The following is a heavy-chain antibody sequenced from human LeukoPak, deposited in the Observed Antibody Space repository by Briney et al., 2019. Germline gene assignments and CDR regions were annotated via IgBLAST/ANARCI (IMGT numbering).Heavy chain of an antibody. CDR3: ARGNSGSFYEYYFDY. CDR2: IYSGGST. CDR1: GFTVSSNY. Sequence: PGGSLRLSCAASGFTVSSNYMSWVRQVPGKGLEWVSVIYSGGSTYYADSVKGRFTISRDNSKNTLYLQMNSLRAEDTAVYYCARGNSGSFYEYYFDYWGQGTLVTVSS. J-gene: IGHJ4*02. V-gene: IGHV3-53*01. D-gene: IGHD1-26*01.